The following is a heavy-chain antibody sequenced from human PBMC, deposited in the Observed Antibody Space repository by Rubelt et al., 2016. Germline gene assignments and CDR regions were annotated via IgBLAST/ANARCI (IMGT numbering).Heavy chain of an antibody. J-gene: IGHJ4*02. CDR2: ISSSSSTI. V-gene: IGHV3-48*04. Sequence: EVQVVESGGGLVEPGGSLRLSCAASGFTFSSYTMNWVRQAPGKGLEWVSSISSSSSTIYYADSVRGRFTVSRDNPKNSLDLQRTSRRAEDTAVYYCTRDEYYYGLGTHIDYWGQGTLVTVSS. D-gene: IGHD3-10*01. CDR3: TRDEYYYGLGTHIDY. CDR1: GFTFSSYT.